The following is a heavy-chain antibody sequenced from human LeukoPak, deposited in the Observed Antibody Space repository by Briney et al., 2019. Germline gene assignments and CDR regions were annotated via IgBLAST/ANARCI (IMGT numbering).Heavy chain of an antibody. D-gene: IGHD3-10*01. CDR1: GGSFSGYY. V-gene: IGHV4-34*01. CDR2: INHSGST. J-gene: IGHJ6*03. Sequence: SETLSLTCAVYGGSFSGYYWSWIRQPPGKGLEWIGEINHSGSTNYNPSLKSRVTISVDTSKNQFSLKLSSVTAADTAVYYCARIRGVAPYYYYMDVWGKGTTVTVSS. CDR3: ARIRGVAPYYYYMDV.